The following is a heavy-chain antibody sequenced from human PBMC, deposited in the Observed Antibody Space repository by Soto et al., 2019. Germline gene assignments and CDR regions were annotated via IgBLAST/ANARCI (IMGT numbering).Heavy chain of an antibody. J-gene: IGHJ4*02. CDR2: ISSSSSYT. CDR1: GFTFSDYY. V-gene: IGHV3-11*06. D-gene: IGHD1-26*01. CDR3: ARVLVGATDYFDY. Sequence: GGSLRVYCAASGFTFSDYYMSWIRQAPGKGLEWVSYISSSSSYTNYADSVKGRFTISRDNAKNSLYLQMNSLRAEDTAVYYCARVLVGATDYFDYWGQGTLVPVSS.